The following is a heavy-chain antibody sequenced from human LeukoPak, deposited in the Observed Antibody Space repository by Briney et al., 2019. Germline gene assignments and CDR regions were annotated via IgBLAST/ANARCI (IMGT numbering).Heavy chain of an antibody. CDR2: MNPSGST. CDR3: ARGRQDVTMIVVVMTAVSYYLDV. CDR1: GGSFSGYY. D-gene: IGHD3-22*01. J-gene: IGHJ6*03. V-gene: IGHV4-34*01. Sequence: SETLSLTCAVYGGSFSGYYWTWIRQTPEKGLEWIGEMNPSGSTDYNPSLKSRVTISVDTSKNQFSLELSSVTAADTAVYYCARGRQDVTMIVVVMTAVSYYLDVWGKGTTVTAS.